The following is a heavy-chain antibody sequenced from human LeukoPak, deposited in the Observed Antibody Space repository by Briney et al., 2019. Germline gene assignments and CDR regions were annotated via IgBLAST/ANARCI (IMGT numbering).Heavy chain of an antibody. Sequence: GGSLRLSCAASGFTFDDYAMHWVRKAPGKGLDWVSGISDNGGSIGYADSVKGRFTISRDNAKNSLYLQMNSLRAEDTAFYYCAKGPNYCSTSSCYPYYFDYWGQGTLVTVSS. V-gene: IGHV3-9*01. CDR3: AKGPNYCSTSSCYPYYFDY. J-gene: IGHJ4*02. CDR2: ISDNGGSI. D-gene: IGHD2-2*01. CDR1: GFTFDDYA.